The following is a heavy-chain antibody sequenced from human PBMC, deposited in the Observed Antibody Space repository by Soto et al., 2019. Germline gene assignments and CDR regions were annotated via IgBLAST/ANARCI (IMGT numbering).Heavy chain of an antibody. D-gene: IGHD2-2*03. CDR1: GFTFISFG. J-gene: IGHJ4*02. CDR2: ISGSGDSS. CDR3: AKVGIGMFSHKHHFDH. Sequence: EVQLLDSGGDLAQPGGSMRLSCTASGFTFISFGMAWVRQAPGKGLEWVSAISGSGDSSYYADSVKDRFTISRDNPTNTLYLQMNNLRAEDTAVYHCAKVGIGMFSHKHHFDHWGQGTQVTVSS. V-gene: IGHV3-23*01.